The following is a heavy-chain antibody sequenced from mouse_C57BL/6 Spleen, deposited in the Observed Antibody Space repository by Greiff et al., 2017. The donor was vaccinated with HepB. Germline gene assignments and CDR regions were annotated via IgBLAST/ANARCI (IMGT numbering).Heavy chain of an antibody. D-gene: IGHD1-1*01. J-gene: IGHJ2*01. CDR3: ARIYYYGSSYGNFDY. Sequence: EVQVVESGPGLVKPSQSLSLTCSVTGYSITSGYYWNWIRQFPGNKLEWMGYISYDGSNNYNPSLKNRISITRDTSKNQFFLKLNSVTTEDTATYYCARIYYYGSSYGNFDYWGQGTTLTVSS. V-gene: IGHV3-6*01. CDR1: GYSITSGYY. CDR2: ISYDGSN.